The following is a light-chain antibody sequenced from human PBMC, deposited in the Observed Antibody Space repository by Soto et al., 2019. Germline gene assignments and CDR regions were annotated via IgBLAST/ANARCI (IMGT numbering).Light chain of an antibody. CDR1: QGITTY. Sequence: DIQMTQSPSSMSAFVGDRVTITCRASQGITTYLAWFQQKPGKVPKLLIYTASTLQRGVPSRFSGSGSGTEFTLTISSLQPEDFATYYCLQHSSYPYTFGQGTKLEIK. CDR2: TAS. J-gene: IGKJ2*01. V-gene: IGKV1-17*03. CDR3: LQHSSYPYT.